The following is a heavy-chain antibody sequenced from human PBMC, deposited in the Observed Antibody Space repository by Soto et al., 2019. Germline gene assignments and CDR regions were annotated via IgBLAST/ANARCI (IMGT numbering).Heavy chain of an antibody. CDR1: GYSFATSG. D-gene: IGHD3-22*01. Sequence: QVKLVQSGTEVKKPGASIKVSCKASGYSFATSGMSWVRQAPGQGLEWMGWISAYNGNTNYVQNLQDRVTMTTVTSTSTAYLEVRNLRSDDTAVYYCARAGQYYDASGYANWGQGTLVTVSS. CDR2: ISAYNGNT. CDR3: ARAGQYYDASGYAN. J-gene: IGHJ4*02. V-gene: IGHV1-18*01.